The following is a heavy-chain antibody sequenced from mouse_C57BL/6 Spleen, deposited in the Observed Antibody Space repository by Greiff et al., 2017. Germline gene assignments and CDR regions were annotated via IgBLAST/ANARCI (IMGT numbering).Heavy chain of an antibody. CDR3: AGDYGSSQGAMDY. CDR2: IDPNSGGT. Sequence: QVQLKQPGAELVKPGASVKLSCKASGYTFTSYWMHWVKQRPGRGLEWIGRIDPNSGGTKYNEKFKGKATLTVDKPSSTAYMQLSSLTSEDSAVYYCAGDYGSSQGAMDYWGQGTSVTVSS. V-gene: IGHV1-72*01. CDR1: GYTFTSYW. D-gene: IGHD1-1*01. J-gene: IGHJ4*01.